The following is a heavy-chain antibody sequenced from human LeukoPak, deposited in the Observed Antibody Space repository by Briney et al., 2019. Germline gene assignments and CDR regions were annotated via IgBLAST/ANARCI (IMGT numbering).Heavy chain of an antibody. CDR1: GGSFSGYY. Sequence: SETLSLTCAVYGGSFSGYYWSWIRQPPGKGLEWIGEINHSGSTNYNPSLKSRVTISVDTSKNQFSLKLSSVTAADTAVYYCARHFFMEMATIAYFDYWGQGTLVTVSS. D-gene: IGHD5-24*01. V-gene: IGHV4-34*01. J-gene: IGHJ4*02. CDR3: ARHFFMEMATIAYFDY. CDR2: INHSGST.